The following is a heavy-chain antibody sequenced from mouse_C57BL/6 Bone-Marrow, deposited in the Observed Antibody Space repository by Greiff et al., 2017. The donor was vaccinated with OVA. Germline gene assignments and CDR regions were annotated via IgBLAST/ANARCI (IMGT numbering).Heavy chain of an antibody. CDR3: ARLYGNPYYYAMDY. V-gene: IGHV5-15*01. CDR1: GFTFSDYG. CDR2: ISNLAYSI. J-gene: IGHJ4*01. Sequence: DVHLVESGGGLVQPGGSLKLSCAASGFTFSDYGMAWVRQAPRKGPEWVAFISNLAYSIYYADTVTGRFTISRENAKNTLYLEMSSLRSEDTAMYYCARLYGNPYYYAMDYWGQGTSVTVSS. D-gene: IGHD2-10*02.